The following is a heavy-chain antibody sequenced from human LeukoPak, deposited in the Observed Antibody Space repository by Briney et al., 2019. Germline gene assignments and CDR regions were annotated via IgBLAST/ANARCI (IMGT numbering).Heavy chain of an antibody. V-gene: IGHV1-24*01. CDR3: VTQWLVLYLAFDI. CDR1: GYTLTELS. Sequence: ASVTVSCTVSGYTLTELSMHWVRQAPGKGLEWMGGFDPEDGETIYAQKFQGRVTMTEDTSTDTAYMELSSLRSEDTAVYYCVTQWLVLYLAFDIWGQGTMVTVSS. J-gene: IGHJ3*02. CDR2: FDPEDGET. D-gene: IGHD6-19*01.